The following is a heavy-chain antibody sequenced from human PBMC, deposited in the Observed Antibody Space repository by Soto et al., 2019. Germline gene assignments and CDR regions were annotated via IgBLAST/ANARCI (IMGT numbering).Heavy chain of an antibody. CDR3: AGDMGWFDP. CDR1: GFIFRTYG. CDR2: IWYDGSDK. V-gene: IGHV3-33*01. Sequence: QAQLVESGGGVVQPGRSLRLSCEASGFIFRTYGMHWVRQAPGKGLEWVATIWYDGSDKYYGNSVKGRFTISRDNSEHTLYLQMNDLRVVDTAVYFCAGDMGWFDPWGQGTLVTVSS. J-gene: IGHJ5*02.